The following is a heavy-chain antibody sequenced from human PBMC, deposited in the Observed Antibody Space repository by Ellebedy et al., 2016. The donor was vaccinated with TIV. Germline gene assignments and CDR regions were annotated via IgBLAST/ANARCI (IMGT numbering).Heavy chain of an antibody. CDR3: ARDSVLRYFDWLLAPFDY. J-gene: IGHJ4*02. Sequence: ASVKVSXXASGYIFATNTIHWVRQAPGQRLEWMGWINPDKGNTKYSQQFQGRVTITRDTSATTAYMELSSLGSEDTAVYYCARDSVLRYFDWLLAPFDYWGQGTLVTVSS. D-gene: IGHD3-9*01. V-gene: IGHV1-3*01. CDR2: INPDKGNT. CDR1: GYIFATNT.